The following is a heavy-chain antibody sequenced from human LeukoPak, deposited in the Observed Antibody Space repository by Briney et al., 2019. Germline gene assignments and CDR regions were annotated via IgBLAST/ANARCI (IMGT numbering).Heavy chain of an antibody. J-gene: IGHJ4*02. D-gene: IGHD6-6*01. CDR1: GFTFSSYA. V-gene: IGHV3-30-3*01. CDR2: ISYDGSNK. CDR3: ARDSQQLVYYYFDY. Sequence: GESLRLSCAASGFTFSSYAMHWVRQAPGKGLEWVAVISYDGSNKYYADSVKGRFTISRDNSKNTLYLQMNSPRAEDTAVYYCARDSQQLVYYYFDYWGQGTLVTVSS.